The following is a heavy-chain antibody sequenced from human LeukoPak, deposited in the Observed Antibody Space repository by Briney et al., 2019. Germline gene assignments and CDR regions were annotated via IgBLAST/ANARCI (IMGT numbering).Heavy chain of an antibody. V-gene: IGHV4-31*03. Sequence: SQTLSLTCTVSGGSITSGGFYWSWIRQQPEKGLEWIGYIFYSGSTYYNPSLRSRLTISLDTSKNQFSLNLTSVIAADTAVYYCTKGGTAWFDPWGQGTLVTVSS. CDR2: IFYSGST. CDR1: GGSITSGGFY. D-gene: IGHD1-1*01. CDR3: TKGGTAWFDP. J-gene: IGHJ5*02.